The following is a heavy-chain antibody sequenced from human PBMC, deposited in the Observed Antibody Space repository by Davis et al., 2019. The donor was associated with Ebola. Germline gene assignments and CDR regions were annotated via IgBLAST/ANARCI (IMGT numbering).Heavy chain of an antibody. CDR1: GGSISSGGYS. J-gene: IGHJ5*02. Sequence: SETLSLTCAVSGGSISSGGYSWSWIRQPPGKGLEWIGYIYHSGSTYYNPSLKSRVTISVDRSKNQFSLKLSSVTAAETAVYYCARGQRFTGNWFDPWGQGTLVTVSS. D-gene: IGHD3-3*01. CDR3: ARGQRFTGNWFDP. V-gene: IGHV4-30-2*01. CDR2: IYHSGST.